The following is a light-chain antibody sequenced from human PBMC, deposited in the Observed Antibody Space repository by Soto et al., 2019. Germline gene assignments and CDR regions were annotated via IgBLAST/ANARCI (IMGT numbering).Light chain of an antibody. CDR3: QQSSYWPWT. CDR1: QSVSSN. V-gene: IGKV3-15*01. CDR2: DAS. Sequence: EIVMTQSPATLSVSPGERATLSCRASQSVSSNFAWYQQRPGQAPRLLIYDASTRATGIPTRFSGSGSGTEFTLTIRCLQSDDFAVYYCQQSSYWPWTFGKGTQVEVK. J-gene: IGKJ1*01.